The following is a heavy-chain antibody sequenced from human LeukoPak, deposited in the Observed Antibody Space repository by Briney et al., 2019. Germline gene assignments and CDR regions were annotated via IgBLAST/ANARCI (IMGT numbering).Heavy chain of an antibody. V-gene: IGHV1-18*01. CDR1: GYTFTSYG. J-gene: IGHJ5*02. CDR2: ISAYNGNT. D-gene: IGHD2-2*02. CDR3: ARGLPDIVVVPAAIPNWFDP. Sequence: ASVKVSCKASGYTFTSYGISWVRQAPGQGLEWMGWISAYNGNTNYAQKLQGRVTMTTDTSTSSAYMELRSLRSDDTAVYSCARGLPDIVVVPAAIPNWFDPWGQGTLVTVSS.